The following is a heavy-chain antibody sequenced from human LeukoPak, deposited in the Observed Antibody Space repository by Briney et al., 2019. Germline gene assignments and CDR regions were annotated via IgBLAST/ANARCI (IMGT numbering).Heavy chain of an antibody. V-gene: IGHV1-2*02. J-gene: IGHJ5*02. CDR1: GYTLTGYY. D-gene: IGHD3-10*01. CDR3: ARAPPITRGPFDP. Sequence: ASVKVSCKASGYTLTGYYMHWVRQAPGQGLEWMGWINPNSGGTIYAQKFQGRVTMTRDTSISTVYMELSRLRSDDTAVYYCARAPPITRGPFDPWGQGTLVTVSS. CDR2: INPNSGGT.